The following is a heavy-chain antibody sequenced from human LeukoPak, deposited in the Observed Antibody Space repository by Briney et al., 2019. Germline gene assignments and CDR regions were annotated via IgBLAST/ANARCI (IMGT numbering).Heavy chain of an antibody. Sequence: GGSLRLSCAVSEFTFSDYHMNWIRQAPGKGLEWVSYISTSGSTIYYSDSVKGRFTISRDNTQNSLYLRMNSLRAEDTAVYYCARRIIRRGAGIDYWGQGILVTVSS. D-gene: IGHD3-3*01. J-gene: IGHJ4*02. CDR1: EFTFSDYH. CDR2: ISTSGSTI. V-gene: IGHV3-11*04. CDR3: ARRIIRRGAGIDY.